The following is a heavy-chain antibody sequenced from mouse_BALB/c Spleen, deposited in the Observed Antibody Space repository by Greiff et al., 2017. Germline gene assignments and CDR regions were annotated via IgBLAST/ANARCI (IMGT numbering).Heavy chain of an antibody. CDR3: ARDGNYERFAY. J-gene: IGHJ3*01. Sequence: VKLVESGPGLVAPSQSLSITCTVSGFSLTSYGVHWVRQPPGKGLEWLGVIWAGGSTNYNSALMSRLSISKDNSKSQVFLKMNSLQTDDTAMYYCARDGNYERFAYWGQGTLVTVSA. CDR1: GFSLTSYG. CDR2: IWAGGST. V-gene: IGHV2-9*02. D-gene: IGHD2-1*01.